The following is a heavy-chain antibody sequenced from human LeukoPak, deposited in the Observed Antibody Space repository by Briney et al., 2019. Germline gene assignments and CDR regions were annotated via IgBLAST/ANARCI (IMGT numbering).Heavy chain of an antibody. CDR3: ARQESNWGSY. CDR1: GYNFTNYW. CDR2: IYPGDSNT. Sequence: GESLKISWKGSGYNFTNYWIGWVRQMPGKGLEWMGIIYPGDSNTRYSPSFQGQVTISADKSISTAYLQWSSLRASDTAMYFCARQESNWGSYWGQGTLVTVSS. J-gene: IGHJ4*02. V-gene: IGHV5-51*01. D-gene: IGHD3-16*01.